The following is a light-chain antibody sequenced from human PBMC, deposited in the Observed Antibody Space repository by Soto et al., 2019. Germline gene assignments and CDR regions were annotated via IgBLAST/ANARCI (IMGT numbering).Light chain of an antibody. CDR3: QYRGT. CDR1: QSVVFGSNNKNS. J-gene: IGKJ3*01. V-gene: IGKV4-1*01. CDR2: WAS. Sequence: DMVLTQSPHSLSVPLGERATINCKSSQSVVFGSNNKNSLAWYQQRPGQAPKLLIYWASTRASGVPDRFSGSGSGTDFTLTISNLQSEDVAVYYCQYRGTFGPGTKVDI.